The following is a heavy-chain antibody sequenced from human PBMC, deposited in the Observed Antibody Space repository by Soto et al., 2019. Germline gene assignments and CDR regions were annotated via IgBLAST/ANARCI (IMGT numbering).Heavy chain of an antibody. CDR1: GFTFSSYA. Sequence: QVQLVESGGGVVQPGRSMRLSCAASGFTFSSYAMHWVRQAPGKGLEWVAVISYDGSNKYYADSVKGRFTISRDNSQNTLYLQMNSLRAEDTAVYYCARGWELRGRYFDYWGQGTLVTVSS. CDR2: ISYDGSNK. J-gene: IGHJ4*02. D-gene: IGHD1-26*01. V-gene: IGHV3-30-3*01. CDR3: ARGWELRGRYFDY.